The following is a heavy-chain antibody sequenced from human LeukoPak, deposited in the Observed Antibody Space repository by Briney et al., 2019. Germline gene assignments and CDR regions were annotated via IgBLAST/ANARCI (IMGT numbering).Heavy chain of an antibody. CDR1: GYTFTSYD. CDR3: ARAGGYSYGSPHNWFDP. D-gene: IGHD5-18*01. CDR2: MNPNSGNT. J-gene: IGHJ5*02. V-gene: IGHV1-8*01. Sequence: GASAKVSCKASGYTFTSYDINWVRQATGQGLEWMGWMNPNSGNTGYAQKFQGRVTMTRNTSISTAYMELSSLRSEDTAVYYCARAGGYSYGSPHNWFDPWGQGTLVTVSS.